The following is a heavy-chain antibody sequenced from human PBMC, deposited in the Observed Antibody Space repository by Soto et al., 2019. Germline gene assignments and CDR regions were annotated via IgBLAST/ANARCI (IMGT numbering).Heavy chain of an antibody. CDR1: GYSFTSYW. CDR3: ARLGNWNYATHRSVYYYGMDV. J-gene: IGHJ6*02. Sequence: PGESLKISCKGSGYSFTSYWINWVRQMPGKGLEWMGRIDPSDSYTNYSPSFQGHVTISADKSISTAYLQWSSLKASDTAMYYCARLGNWNYATHRSVYYYGMDVWGQGTTVTVSS. CDR2: IDPSDSYT. V-gene: IGHV5-10-1*01. D-gene: IGHD1-7*01.